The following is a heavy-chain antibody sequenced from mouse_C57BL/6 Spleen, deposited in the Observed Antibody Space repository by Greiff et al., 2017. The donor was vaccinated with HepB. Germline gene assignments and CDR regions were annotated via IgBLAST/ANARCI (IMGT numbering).Heavy chain of an antibody. CDR1: GYTFTSYG. J-gene: IGHJ4*01. D-gene: IGHD1-1*01. CDR2: IYPRSGNT. Sequence: VQLVESGAELARPGASVKLSCKASGYTFTSYGISWVKQRTGQGLEWIGEIYPRSGNTYYNEKFKGKATLTADKSSSTAYMELRSLTSEDSAVYFCARGGYYGSSPPYAMDYWGQGTSVTVSS. CDR3: ARGGYYGSSPPYAMDY. V-gene: IGHV1-81*01.